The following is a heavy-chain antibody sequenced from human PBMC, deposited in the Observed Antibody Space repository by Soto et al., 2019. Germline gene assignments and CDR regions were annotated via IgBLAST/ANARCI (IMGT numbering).Heavy chain of an antibody. J-gene: IGHJ6*02. D-gene: IGHD6-19*01. Sequence: SETMSLACAVYGGSFSGYYWSWIRQPPGKGMEWIGGINHSGSTNYNPSLKSRVTISVDTSKNQFSLKLSSVTAADTAVYYCARGAGYSSGWSYYYYYGMDVWGQGTTVTVSS. CDR1: GGSFSGYY. CDR2: INHSGST. V-gene: IGHV4-34*01. CDR3: ARGAGYSSGWSYYYYYGMDV.